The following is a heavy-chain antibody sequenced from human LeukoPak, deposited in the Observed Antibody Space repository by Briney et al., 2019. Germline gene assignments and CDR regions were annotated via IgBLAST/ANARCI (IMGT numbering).Heavy chain of an antibody. V-gene: IGHV3-66*02. CDR3: ARDFSGWAVAGSFDL. CDR2: IYSGGST. J-gene: IGHJ3*01. D-gene: IGHD6-19*01. CDR1: GFTVSSNY. Sequence: PGGSLRLSCAASGFTVSSNYMSWVRQAPGKGLEWVSVIYSGGSTYYADSVKGRFTISRDNSKNTLYLQMNSLRAEDTAVYYCARDFSGWAVAGSFDLWGQGTMVTVFS.